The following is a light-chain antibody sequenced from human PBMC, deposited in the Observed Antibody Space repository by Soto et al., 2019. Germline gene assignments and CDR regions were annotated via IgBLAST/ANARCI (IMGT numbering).Light chain of an antibody. Sequence: EIGMTQCRASLSLSPAELSALSCMASQSISSTYLAWYQQKPGQAPRLLIYGASSRATGIPDRFSGSGSGTDFTLTISRLEPEDFAVYYCQQYGSSPLTFGGGTKVDI. CDR3: QQYGSSPLT. J-gene: IGKJ4*01. V-gene: IGKV3-20*01. CDR2: GAS. CDR1: QSISSTY.